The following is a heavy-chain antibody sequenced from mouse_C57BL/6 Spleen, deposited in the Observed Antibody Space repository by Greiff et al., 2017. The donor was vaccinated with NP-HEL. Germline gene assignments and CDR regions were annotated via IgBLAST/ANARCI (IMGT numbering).Heavy chain of an antibody. CDR2: IYPGDGDT. V-gene: IGHV1-82*01. CDR1: GYAFSSSW. J-gene: IGHJ1*03. CDR3: ARRGWDGGYFDV. D-gene: IGHD4-1*01. Sequence: QVQLQQSGPELVKPGASVKISCKASGYAFSSSWMNWVKQRPGKGLEWIGRIYPGDGDTNYNGKFKGKATLTADKSSSTAYMPLSSLTSDDSAVYFCARRGWDGGYFDVWGTGTTVTVSS.